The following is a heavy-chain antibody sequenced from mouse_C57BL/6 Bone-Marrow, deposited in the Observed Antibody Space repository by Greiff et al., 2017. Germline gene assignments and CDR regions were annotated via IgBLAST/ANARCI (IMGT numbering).Heavy chain of an antibody. Sequence: QVQLQQSGAELVRPGSSVKLSCKASGYTFASYWMDWVKQRPGQGLEWIGNIYPSDSETHYNQKFKDKATLTVDKSSSTAYMQLSSLTSEDSAVYYCASGVTKVVASADYWGQGTTLTVSS. CDR1: GYTFASYW. V-gene: IGHV1-61*01. CDR2: IYPSDSET. CDR3: ASGVTKVVASADY. J-gene: IGHJ2*01. D-gene: IGHD1-1*01.